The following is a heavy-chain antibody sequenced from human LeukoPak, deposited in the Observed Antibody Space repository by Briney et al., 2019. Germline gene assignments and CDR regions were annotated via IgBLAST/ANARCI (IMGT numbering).Heavy chain of an antibody. CDR2: IIPIFDSA. CDR3: ASQDASIYSESSTSPTYSD. CDR1: GGTFTNYA. V-gene: IGHV1-69*05. D-gene: IGHD3-22*01. J-gene: IGHJ4*02. Sequence: GASVKVSCKASGGTFTNYAFNWVRQAPGQGVEWMGRIIPIFDSAHYAQRFQGRITITTDESSTTAYMTLSSLTSDDTAVYYCASQDASIYSESSTSPTYSDWGQGTLVTVSS.